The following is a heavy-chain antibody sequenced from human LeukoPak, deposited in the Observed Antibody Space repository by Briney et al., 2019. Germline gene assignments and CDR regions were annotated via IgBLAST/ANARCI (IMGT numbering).Heavy chain of an antibody. J-gene: IGHJ5*02. D-gene: IGHD2-15*01. V-gene: IGHV1-46*01. CDR2: INPSGGTT. CDR1: GYTFTSYY. Sequence: ASVKVSCKASGYTFTSYYMHWVRQAPGQGLEWMGIINPSGGTTGYAQKFQGRVTMTRDTSTSTVYMELSSLRSDDTAVYYCARPHCSGGACPNWFDPWGQGTLVTVSS. CDR3: ARPHCSGGACPNWFDP.